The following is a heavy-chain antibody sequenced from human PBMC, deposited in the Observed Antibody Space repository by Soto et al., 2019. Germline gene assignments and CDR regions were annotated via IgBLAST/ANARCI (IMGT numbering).Heavy chain of an antibody. CDR2: INAGNGNT. CDR3: ARDALPGIAAAGTSGGIDY. D-gene: IGHD6-13*01. V-gene: IGHV1-3*01. Sequence: ASVRVSCKXSGYTFTSYAMHWVRQAPGQRLEWMGWINAGNGNTKYSQKFQGRVTITRDTSASTAYMELSSLRSEDTAVYYCARDALPGIAAAGTSGGIDYWGQGTLVTVSS. CDR1: GYTFTSYA. J-gene: IGHJ4*02.